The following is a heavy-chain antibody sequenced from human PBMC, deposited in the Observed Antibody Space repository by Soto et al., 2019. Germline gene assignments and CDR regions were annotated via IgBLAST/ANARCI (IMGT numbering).Heavy chain of an antibody. D-gene: IGHD2-15*01. V-gene: IGHV4-30-2*01. Sequence: TLDLSCAVSGGCIGRFGYSWSWIRQPPGKGLEWIGYIYHSGSTYYNPSLKSRVTISVDRSKNQFSLKLSSVTAADTAVYYCARGQVVAAQHWGQG. CDR3: ARGQVVAAQH. J-gene: IGHJ1*01. CDR2: IYHSGST. CDR1: GGCIGRFGYS.